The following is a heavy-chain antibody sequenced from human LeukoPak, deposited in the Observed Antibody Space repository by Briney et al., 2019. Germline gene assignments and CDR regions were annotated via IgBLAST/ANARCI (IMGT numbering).Heavy chain of an antibody. CDR3: ARGDIAAGGAPFDY. CDR2: IYCSGST. J-gene: IGHJ4*02. V-gene: IGHV4-59*12. Sequence: SETLSLTCTVSGGSISSYYWSWIRQPPGKGLEWIGYIYCSGSTNYNPSLKSRVTISVDTSKNQFSLKLNSVTAADTAVYYCARGDIAAGGAPFDYWGQGTLVTVSS. CDR1: GGSISSYY. D-gene: IGHD6-13*01.